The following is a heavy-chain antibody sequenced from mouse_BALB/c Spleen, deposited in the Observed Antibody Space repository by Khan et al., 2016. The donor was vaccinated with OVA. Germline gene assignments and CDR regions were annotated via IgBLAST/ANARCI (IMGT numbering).Heavy chain of an antibody. CDR1: GFSLTSNG. Sequence: QVQLQQSGPGLVAPSQSLSITCTVSGFSLTSNGVSWVRQPPGKGLEWLGVIWGDGSINYHSVLKSRLSIIKDNSKSQVFLKLNSLQTDDTATYYCAKLRVCYFDYGGQGTTLTVSS. CDR2: IWGDGSI. V-gene: IGHV2-3*01. CDR3: AKLRVCYFDY. J-gene: IGHJ2*01.